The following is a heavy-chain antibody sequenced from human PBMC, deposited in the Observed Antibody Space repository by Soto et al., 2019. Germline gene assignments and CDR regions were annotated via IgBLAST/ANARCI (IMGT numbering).Heavy chain of an antibody. CDR1: VFTFSNYW. D-gene: IGHD3-22*01. CDR2: IKQDGSEK. CDR3: ARGTSFDFDDNAYYAH. Sequence: PGGSLRLSCAASVFTFSNYWMSWVRQAPGKGLEWVASIKQDGSEKYYVDSVKGRFTISRDNTKNSLYLQMNSLRAEDTAMYYCARGTSFDFDDNAYYAHWGQGTLVTVSS. V-gene: IGHV3-7*03. J-gene: IGHJ4*02.